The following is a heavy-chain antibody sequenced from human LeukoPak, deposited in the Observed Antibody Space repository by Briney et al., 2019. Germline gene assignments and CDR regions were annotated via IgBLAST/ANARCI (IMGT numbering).Heavy chain of an antibody. Sequence: SETPSLTCGVYDGSLSGYYWSWIRQPPGKGLEWIGYIYYSGSTNYNPSLKSRVTISVDTSKNQFSLKLSSVTAADTAVYYCARGIGTAYGWYFDYWGQGTLVTVSS. CDR1: DGSLSGYY. J-gene: IGHJ4*02. CDR3: ARGIGTAYGWYFDY. V-gene: IGHV4-59*01. CDR2: IYYSGST. D-gene: IGHD3-10*01.